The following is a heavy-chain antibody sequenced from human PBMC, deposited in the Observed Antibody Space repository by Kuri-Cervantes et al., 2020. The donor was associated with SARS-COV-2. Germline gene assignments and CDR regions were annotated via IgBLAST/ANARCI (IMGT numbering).Heavy chain of an antibody. V-gene: IGHV3-13*03. J-gene: IGHJ6*03. D-gene: IGHD3-10*01. CDR1: GFTFSSYD. CDR2: IGAAGDT. Sequence: GGSLRLSCAACGFTFSSYDMHWVRQATGKGLEWVSAIGAAGDTYYPGSVKGQFTISGENAKNSLYLQMNSLRAEDTAVYYCARVKDHPYGSGSRYYYYMDVWGKGTTVTVSS. CDR3: ARVKDHPYGSGSRYYYYMDV.